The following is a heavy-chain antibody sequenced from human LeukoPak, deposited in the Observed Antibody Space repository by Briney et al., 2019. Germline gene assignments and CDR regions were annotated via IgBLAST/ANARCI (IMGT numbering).Heavy chain of an antibody. CDR1: GGSISPYY. CDR2: ISYSGST. CDR3: ARAGSYRLTTTL. Sequence: SETLSLTCAVSGGSISPYYWMWIRQPPGKGLEWIGYISYSGSTSFNPSLKSRVTISLDTSTNQVSLKLRSVTAADTAVYYCARAGSYRLTTTLWGQGTLVTVYS. V-gene: IGHV4-59*01. D-gene: IGHD4-17*01. J-gene: IGHJ4*02.